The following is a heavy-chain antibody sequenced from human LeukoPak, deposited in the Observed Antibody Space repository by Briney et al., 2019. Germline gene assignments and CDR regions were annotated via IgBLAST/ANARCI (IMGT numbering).Heavy chain of an antibody. Sequence: GESLKISCKGSGYMFTNYWISWVRQMPGKGLEWMGIIYPDDSDTRYSPSFQGQVTISADRSINTAYLQWRSLKASDTAMYYCARQLISSLAFDIWGQGTMVTVSS. V-gene: IGHV5-51*01. CDR1: GYMFTNYW. CDR3: ARQLISSLAFDI. D-gene: IGHD3-16*01. J-gene: IGHJ3*02. CDR2: IYPDDSDT.